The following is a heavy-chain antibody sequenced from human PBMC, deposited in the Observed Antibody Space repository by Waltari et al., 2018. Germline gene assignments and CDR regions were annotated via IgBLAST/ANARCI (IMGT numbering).Heavy chain of an antibody. CDR2: IRGSGGST. Sequence: EVQLLESGGGLVQPGGSLRLSCAASGFTFSSYAMSWVRQAPGTGLEWVSAIRGSGGSTDYADTVKGRFTSYRDNSKNTLYLQMNSLRAEDTAVYYCAKEGLTSSYVGYQACGFDYWCQGTLVTVSS. D-gene: IGHD2-2*01. CDR3: AKEGLTSSYVGYQACGFDY. J-gene: IGHJ4*02. CDR1: GFTFSSYA. V-gene: IGHV3-23*01.